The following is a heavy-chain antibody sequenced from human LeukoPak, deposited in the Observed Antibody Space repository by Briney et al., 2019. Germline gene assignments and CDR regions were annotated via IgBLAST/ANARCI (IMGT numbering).Heavy chain of an antibody. D-gene: IGHD3-22*01. CDR2: IYYSGST. Sequence: SETLSLTCTVSGGSISSSSYYWGWIRQPPGKGLEWIGSIYYSGSTYYNPSLKSRVTISVDTPKNQFSLKLSSVTAADTAVYYCARVAYYYDSKDEAFDYWGQGTLVTVSS. V-gene: IGHV4-39*07. CDR3: ARVAYYYDSKDEAFDY. CDR1: GGSISSSSYY. J-gene: IGHJ4*02.